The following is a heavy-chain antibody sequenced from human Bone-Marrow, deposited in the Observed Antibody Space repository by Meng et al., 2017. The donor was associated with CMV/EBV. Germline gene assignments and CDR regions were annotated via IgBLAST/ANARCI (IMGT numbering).Heavy chain of an antibody. D-gene: IGHD5-18*01. CDR3: AAEHVDTAMVLSF. Sequence: GGSLRLSCAASGFTFSSYGMHWVRQAPGKGLEWVAFIRYDGSNKFYADSVKGRFTISRDNSKNTLYLQMNSLRAEDTAVYYCAAEHVDTAMVLSFWGQGTLVTVSS. CDR2: IRYDGSNK. CDR1: GFTFSSYG. V-gene: IGHV3-30*02. J-gene: IGHJ4*02.